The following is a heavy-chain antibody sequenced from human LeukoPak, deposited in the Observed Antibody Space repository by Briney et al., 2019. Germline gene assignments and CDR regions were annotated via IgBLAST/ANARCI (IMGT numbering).Heavy chain of an antibody. CDR3: ARAGGRYFDWNNWFDP. Sequence: GGSLRLSCAASGFTFSSYAMHWVRQAPGKGLEWVAVISYDGSNKYYADSVKGRFTISRDNSKNTLYLQMNSLRAEDTAVYYCARAGGRYFDWNNWFDPWGQGTLVTVS. CDR1: GFTFSSYA. D-gene: IGHD3-9*01. CDR2: ISYDGSNK. V-gene: IGHV3-30*04. J-gene: IGHJ5*02.